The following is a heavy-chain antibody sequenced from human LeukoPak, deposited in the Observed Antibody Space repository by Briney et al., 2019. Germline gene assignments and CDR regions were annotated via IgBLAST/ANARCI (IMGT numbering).Heavy chain of an antibody. V-gene: IGHV3-30-3*01. D-gene: IGHD1-26*01. Sequence: PGGSLRLSCAASGFTFSSYAMHWVRQAPGKGLEWVAVISYDGSNKYYADSVKGRFTISRDNSKNTLYLQMNSLRAEDTAVYYCARDRGSDSGSYPNWFDPWGQGTLVTVSS. CDR3: ARDRGSDSGSYPNWFDP. J-gene: IGHJ5*02. CDR1: GFTFSSYA. CDR2: ISYDGSNK.